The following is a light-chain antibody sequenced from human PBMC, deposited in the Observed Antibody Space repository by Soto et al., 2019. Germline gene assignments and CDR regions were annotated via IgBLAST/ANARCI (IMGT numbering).Light chain of an antibody. Sequence: DIQMTQSPSSVSASVGDRVSITCRASQGISNWLAWYQQKPGRAPKLLIYTGSSLQSGVPSRFSGTGSGTDFTLTISSLQPEDVATYYCQQANSFPLTFGGGTRVEIK. CDR3: QQANSFPLT. CDR1: QGISNW. J-gene: IGKJ4*01. V-gene: IGKV1-12*01. CDR2: TGS.